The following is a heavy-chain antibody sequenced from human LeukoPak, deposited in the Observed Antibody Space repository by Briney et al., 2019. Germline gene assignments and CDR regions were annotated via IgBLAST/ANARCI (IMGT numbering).Heavy chain of an antibody. D-gene: IGHD3-16*01. V-gene: IGHV3-23*01. CDR2: ISGSGGST. J-gene: IGHJ4*02. CDR3: AKQGGVDYYFDY. Sequence: PGGSLRLSCAASGFTFSSYAMSWVRQAPGKGLEWVSAISGSGGSTYYADSVKGRFTISRGNSKNTLYLQMNSLRAEDTAVYYCAKQGGVDYYFDYWGQGTLVTISS. CDR1: GFTFSSYA.